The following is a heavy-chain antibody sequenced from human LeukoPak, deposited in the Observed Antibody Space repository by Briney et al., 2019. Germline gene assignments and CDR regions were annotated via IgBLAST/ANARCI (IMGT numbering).Heavy chain of an antibody. V-gene: IGHV3-23*01. Sequence: GGSLRLSCAASGFTVSSNYMSWVRQAPGKGLEWVSAISGSGGSTYYADSVKGRFTISRDNSKNTLYLQMNSLRAEDTAVYYCAKGSAGTTSRLFDYWGQGTLVTVSS. CDR2: ISGSGGST. D-gene: IGHD6-13*01. J-gene: IGHJ4*02. CDR3: AKGSAGTTSRLFDY. CDR1: GFTVSSNY.